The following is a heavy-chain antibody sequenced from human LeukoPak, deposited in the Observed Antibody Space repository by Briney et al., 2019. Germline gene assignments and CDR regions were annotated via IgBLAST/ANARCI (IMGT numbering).Heavy chain of an antibody. CDR3: AKSPHHYYGMDV. J-gene: IGHJ6*02. V-gene: IGHV3-9*01. Sequence: GRSLRLSCAASGFTFDDYAMHWVRQAPGKGLEWVSGISWNSGSIGYADSVKGRFTIPRDNAKNSLYLQMNSLRAEDTALYYCAKSPHHYYGMDVWGQGTTVTVSS. CDR2: ISWNSGSI. CDR1: GFTFDDYA.